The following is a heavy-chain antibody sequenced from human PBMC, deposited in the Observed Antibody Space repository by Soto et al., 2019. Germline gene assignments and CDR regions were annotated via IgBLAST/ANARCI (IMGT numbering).Heavy chain of an antibody. CDR3: ARDPTGGGLNFDY. V-gene: IGHV4-4*02. Sequence: QVQLQESGPGLVTPSGTLSLTCAVSGGSISSDNWWSWVRQSPGKGLEWIGEIYHSGSTTYNPSLKSRVTNSVDRSNHQFSLRLRPVTAADTAVYYCARDPTGGGLNFDYWGQGTLVTVSS. D-gene: IGHD4-17*01. CDR2: IYHSGST. CDR1: GGSISSDNW. J-gene: IGHJ4*02.